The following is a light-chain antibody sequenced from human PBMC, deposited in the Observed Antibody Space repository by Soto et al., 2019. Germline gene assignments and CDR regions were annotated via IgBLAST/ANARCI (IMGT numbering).Light chain of an antibody. CDR3: QQSYSTPLT. Sequence: IQMTQSPSSLSASVGDRVTITCRASQSITTYLNWYQQKPGKAPKVLIYAASSLQSGVPSRFSGSGSGTDFTLTISSLQPVDFATYYCQQSYSTPLTFGGGTKVEI. V-gene: IGKV1-39*01. J-gene: IGKJ4*01. CDR1: QSITTY. CDR2: AAS.